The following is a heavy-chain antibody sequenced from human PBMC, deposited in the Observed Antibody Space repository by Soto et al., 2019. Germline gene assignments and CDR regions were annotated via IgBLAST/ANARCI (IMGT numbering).Heavy chain of an antibody. Sequence: QVQLVQSGAEVKKPGGSVKVSCKASGYTFTSYDINWVRQATGQGLEWMGWMNPNSGNTGYAQKFQGRVTMTRNTSISTAYMELSSLRSEDTAVYYCARAYYYDSSGTPQYYFDYWGQGTLVTVSS. CDR3: ARAYYYDSSGTPQYYFDY. V-gene: IGHV1-8*01. CDR2: MNPNSGNT. D-gene: IGHD3-22*01. J-gene: IGHJ4*02. CDR1: GYTFTSYD.